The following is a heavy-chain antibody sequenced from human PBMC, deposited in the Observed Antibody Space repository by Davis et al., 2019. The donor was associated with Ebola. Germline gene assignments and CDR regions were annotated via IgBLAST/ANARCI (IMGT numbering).Heavy chain of an antibody. CDR1: GYTFSSFW. Sequence: GESLKISCKGSGYTFSSFWMNWVRQAPGKGLEWVSRINNDGTSTNYTDVVRGRFTVSRDDSRNMLFLQVNSLRPEDTAVYYCATVGGDIVGGYGTGHYYAMDVWGQGTTVTVSS. CDR2: INNDGTST. J-gene: IGHJ6*02. D-gene: IGHD2-21*01. CDR3: ATVGGDIVGGYGTGHYYAMDV. V-gene: IGHV3-74*01.